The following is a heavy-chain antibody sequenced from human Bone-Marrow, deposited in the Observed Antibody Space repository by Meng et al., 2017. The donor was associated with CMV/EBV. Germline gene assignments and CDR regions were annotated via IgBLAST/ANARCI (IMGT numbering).Heavy chain of an antibody. CDR3: AKEGLGVDDQYNWFDP. CDR2: ISYDGSNK. J-gene: IGHJ5*02. CDR1: GFTFSSYA. Sequence: GESLKISCAASGFTFSSYAMHWVRQDPGKGLEWVAVISYDGSNKYYADSVKGRFTISRDNSKNTLYLQMNSLRAEDTAVYYCAKEGLGVDDQYNWFDPWGQGTLVTVSS. D-gene: IGHD3-3*01. V-gene: IGHV3-30*04.